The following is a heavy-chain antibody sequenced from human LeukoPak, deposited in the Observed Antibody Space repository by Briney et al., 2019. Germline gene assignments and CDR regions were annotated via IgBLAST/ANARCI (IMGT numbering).Heavy chain of an antibody. J-gene: IGHJ6*03. D-gene: IGHD3-10*01. CDR1: GGSISSYY. V-gene: IGHV4-59*12. Sequence: SETLSLTCTVSGGSISSYYWSWIRQPPGKGLEWIGYIYYSGSTNYNPSLKSRVTISVDTSKNQFSLKLSSVTAADTAVYYCARGRIIWYYYYYMDVWGKGTTVTVSS. CDR2: IYYSGST. CDR3: ARGRIIWYYYYYMDV.